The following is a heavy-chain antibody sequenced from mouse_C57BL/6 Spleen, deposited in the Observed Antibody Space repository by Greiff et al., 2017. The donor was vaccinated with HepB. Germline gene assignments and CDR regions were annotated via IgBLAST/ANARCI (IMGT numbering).Heavy chain of an antibody. D-gene: IGHD1-1*01. Sequence: QVQLQQSGPELVKPGASVKISCKASGYAFSSSWMNWVKQRPGKGLEWIGRIYPGDGDTNYNGKFKGKATLTADKSSSTAYMQLSSLTSEDSAVYFGARGDYYCSDYWGQGTTLTVSS. CDR3: ARGDYYCSDY. J-gene: IGHJ2*01. V-gene: IGHV1-82*01. CDR1: GYAFSSSW. CDR2: IYPGDGDT.